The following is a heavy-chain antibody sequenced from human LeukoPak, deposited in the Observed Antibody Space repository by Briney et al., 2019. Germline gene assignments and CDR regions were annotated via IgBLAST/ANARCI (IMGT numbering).Heavy chain of an antibody. CDR2: INHSGST. CDR1: GGSFSGYY. CDR3: ARVGEIQLWLGRYFDL. Sequence: SETLSLTCAVYGGSFSGYYWSWIRQPPGKGLEWIGEINHSGSTNYNPSLKSRVTISVDTSKNQFSLKLSPVTAADTAVYYCARVGEIQLWLGRYFDLWGRGTLVTVSS. V-gene: IGHV4-34*01. J-gene: IGHJ2*01. D-gene: IGHD5-18*01.